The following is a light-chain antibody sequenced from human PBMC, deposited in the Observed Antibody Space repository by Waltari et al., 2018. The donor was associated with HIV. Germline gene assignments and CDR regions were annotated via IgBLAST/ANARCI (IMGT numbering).Light chain of an antibody. CDR1: TSNIGADYD. CDR2: GNK. J-gene: IGLJ2*01. Sequence: QSVLTQPPSVSGAPGQRVTISCTGSTSNIGADYDVHWYQQIPGTAPKLLISGNKNRPSGVPDRFSASKSGTSASLTITGLQAEDEADYFCQSYDITLSASVVFGEGTKLTVL. CDR3: QSYDITLSASVV. V-gene: IGLV1-40*01.